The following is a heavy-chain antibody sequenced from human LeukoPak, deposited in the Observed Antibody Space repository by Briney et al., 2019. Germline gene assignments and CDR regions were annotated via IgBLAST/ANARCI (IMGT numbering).Heavy chain of an antibody. D-gene: IGHD6-19*01. Sequence: GGSLRLSCAASGFIFSDFDMSWVRQAPGMGLERVSAISHSGRSTYYADSVKGRFTISRDNSKNTLYLEMNSLRADDTAVYYCAKAVAVALDYWGQGTLVTVSS. CDR2: ISHSGRST. CDR1: GFIFSDFD. J-gene: IGHJ4*02. CDR3: AKAVAVALDY. V-gene: IGHV3-23*01.